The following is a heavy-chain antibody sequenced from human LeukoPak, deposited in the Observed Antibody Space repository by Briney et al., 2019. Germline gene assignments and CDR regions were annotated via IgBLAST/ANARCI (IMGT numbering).Heavy chain of an antibody. Sequence: SETLSLTCTVSGGSISSYYWSWIRQPPGKGLEWIGYIYYSGSTNYNPSLKSRVTISVDTSKNQFSLKLSSVTAADTAVYYCARHGYSGYELDYWGQGTLVTVSS. D-gene: IGHD5-12*01. V-gene: IGHV4-59*08. CDR1: GGSISSYY. CDR3: ARHGYSGYELDY. CDR2: IYYSGST. J-gene: IGHJ4*02.